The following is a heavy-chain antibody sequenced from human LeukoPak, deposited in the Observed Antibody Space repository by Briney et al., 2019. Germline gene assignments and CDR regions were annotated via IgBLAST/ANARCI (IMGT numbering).Heavy chain of an antibody. CDR1: GGAFSSYP. D-gene: IGHD6-19*01. V-gene: IGHV1-69*04. CDR3: ARDARGAVAGTLE. CDR2: IIPILAIT. Sequence: GSSVKVSCKASGGAFSSYPISWVRQAPGQGLEWMGRIIPILAITNYAQKFQGRITITADKSTSTAYMELSSLRSEDTAVYYCARDARGAVAGTLEWGQGTLVTVSS. J-gene: IGHJ4*02.